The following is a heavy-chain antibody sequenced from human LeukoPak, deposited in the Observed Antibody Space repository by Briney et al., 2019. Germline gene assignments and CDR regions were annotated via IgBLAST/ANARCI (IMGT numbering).Heavy chain of an antibody. Sequence: PGGSLRLSCAASGFTFSDHYMSWVRQAPGRGLEWVSVIYAGGRTYYADSVKGRFTISRHNSNNTLYLQMNSLRPEDTAVYYCARVIYQLVFDYWGQGTLVSVSS. CDR3: ARVIYQLVFDY. CDR2: IYAGGRT. V-gene: IGHV3-53*04. J-gene: IGHJ4*02. CDR1: GFTFSDHY. D-gene: IGHD2-2*01.